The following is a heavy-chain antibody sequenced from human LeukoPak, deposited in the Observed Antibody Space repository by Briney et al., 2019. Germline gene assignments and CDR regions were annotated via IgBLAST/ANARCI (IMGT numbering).Heavy chain of an antibody. V-gene: IGHV1-69*13. CDR1: GGTFSSYA. J-gene: IGHJ3*02. CDR3: AKVGCSGGSCYFSGAFDI. Sequence: SVKVSCKASGGTFSSYAISWVRQAPGQGLEWMGGIIPIFGTANYAQKFQGRVTITADESTSTAYMEMSSLRSEDTAVYYCAKVGCSGGSCYFSGAFDIWGQGTMVTVSS. CDR2: IIPIFGTA. D-gene: IGHD2-15*01.